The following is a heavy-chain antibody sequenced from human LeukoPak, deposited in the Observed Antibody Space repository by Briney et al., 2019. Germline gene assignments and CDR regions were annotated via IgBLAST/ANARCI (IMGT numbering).Heavy chain of an antibody. CDR1: GGSISSYY. D-gene: IGHD1-26*01. J-gene: IGHJ4*02. CDR3: ARLGWSGSYPDY. CDR2: IYHSGST. Sequence: SETLSLTCTVSGGSISSYYWGWIRQPPGKGLEWIGSIYHSGSTYYNPSLKSRVTISVDTSKNQFSLKLSSVTAADTAVYYCARLGWSGSYPDYWGQGTLVTVSS. V-gene: IGHV4-38-2*02.